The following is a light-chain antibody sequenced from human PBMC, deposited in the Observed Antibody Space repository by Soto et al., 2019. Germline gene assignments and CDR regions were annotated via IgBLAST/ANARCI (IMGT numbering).Light chain of an antibody. CDR3: CSYAGSTRGVV. Sequence: QSVLTQPRSVSGSPGQSVTISCTGTSSDVGGYNYVSWYQQHPGKAPKLMIYDVSKRPSGVPDRFSGSKSGNTASLTISGLQAEDEADYYCCSYAGSTRGVVFGTGTKVTVL. CDR1: SSDVGGYNY. CDR2: DVS. V-gene: IGLV2-11*01. J-gene: IGLJ1*01.